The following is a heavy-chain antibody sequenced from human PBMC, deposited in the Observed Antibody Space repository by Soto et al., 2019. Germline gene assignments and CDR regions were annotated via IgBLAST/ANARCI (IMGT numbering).Heavy chain of an antibody. CDR1: GFTFSSYG. CDR3: ARDSYDSSGLDY. Sequence: QVQLVESGGGVVQPGRSLRLFCAASGFTFSSYGMHWVRQAPGKGLEWVAVIWYDGSNKYYADSVKGRFTISRDNSKNTLYLQMNSLRAEDTAVYYCARDSYDSSGLDYWGQGTLVTVSS. V-gene: IGHV3-33*01. D-gene: IGHD3-22*01. J-gene: IGHJ4*02. CDR2: IWYDGSNK.